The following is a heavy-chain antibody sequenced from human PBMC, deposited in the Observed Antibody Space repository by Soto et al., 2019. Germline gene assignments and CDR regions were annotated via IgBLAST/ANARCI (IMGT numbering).Heavy chain of an antibody. V-gene: IGHV3-30*03. D-gene: IGHD2-15*01. CDR2: ISYDGINK. Sequence: QVQLVESGGGVVQPGRFLGLSCAASGFTFNTYGMHWVRQAPGKGLEWVAAISYDGINKYYVDSVKGRFPISRDNSKNTIYEQMSSLRAEDTDLYYCARSRRPARGIHWYFDLWGRGILVTVSS. J-gene: IGHJ2*01. CDR1: GFTFNTYG. CDR3: ARSRRPARGIHWYFDL.